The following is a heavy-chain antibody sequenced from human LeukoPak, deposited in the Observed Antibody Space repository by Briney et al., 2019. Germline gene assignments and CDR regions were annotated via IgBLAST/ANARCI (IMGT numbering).Heavy chain of an antibody. D-gene: IGHD1-14*01. V-gene: IGHV1-2*02. CDR3: ARELPPEYYMDV. CDR2: INPNSGGT. Sequence: ASVKVSCKASGYTFTGYYMHWVRQAPGQGLEWMGWINPNSGGTNYAQKFQGRVTMTRDTSISTAYMELSRLRSDDTAVYYCARELPPEYYMDVWGKGTTVTVPS. J-gene: IGHJ6*03. CDR1: GYTFTGYY.